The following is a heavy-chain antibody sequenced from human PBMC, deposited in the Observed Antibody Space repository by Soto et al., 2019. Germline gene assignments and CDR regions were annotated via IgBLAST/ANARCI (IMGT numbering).Heavy chain of an antibody. CDR2: MNPNSGNT. V-gene: IGHV1-8*01. CDR3: ARASASTPTGIRKNLLDP. J-gene: IGHJ5*02. Sequence: ASVKVSCKASGYTFTSYDINWVRQATGQGLERMGWMNPNSGNTGYAQKFQGRVTMTRNTSISTAYMELSSLRSEDTAVYYCARASASTPTGIRKNLLDPWGQGTLVTVSS. CDR1: GYTFTSYD. D-gene: IGHD1-1*01.